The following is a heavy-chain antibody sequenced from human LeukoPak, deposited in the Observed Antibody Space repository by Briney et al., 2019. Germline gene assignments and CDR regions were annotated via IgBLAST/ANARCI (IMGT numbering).Heavy chain of an antibody. J-gene: IGHJ3*02. CDR1: GYSFATYW. CDR2: IYPGDSDT. D-gene: IGHD3-22*01. V-gene: IGHV5-51*01. CDR3: ARRGDSSGPHDI. Sequence: AGESLKISCKGSGYSFATYWIGWVRQMPGKGLEWMGIIYPGDSDTRYSPSFQGQVTFSADKSISTAYLQWSSLKASDTAMYYCARRGDSSGPHDIWGQGTMVTVSS.